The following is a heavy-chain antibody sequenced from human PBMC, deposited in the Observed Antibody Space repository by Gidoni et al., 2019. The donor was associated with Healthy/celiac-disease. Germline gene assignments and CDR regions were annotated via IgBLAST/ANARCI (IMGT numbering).Heavy chain of an antibody. V-gene: IGHV1-69*01. D-gene: IGHD3-22*01. CDR2: IIPIFGTA. J-gene: IGHJ2*01. Sequence: QVQLVQSGAEVKKPGSSVKVSCKASGGTFSSYAISWLRQAPGQGLEWMGGIIPIFGTANYAQKFQGRVTITADESTSTAYMELSSLRSEDTAVYYCAAREHYYDSSGYYSFDLWGRGTLVTVSS. CDR3: AAREHYYDSSGYYSFDL. CDR1: GGTFSSYA.